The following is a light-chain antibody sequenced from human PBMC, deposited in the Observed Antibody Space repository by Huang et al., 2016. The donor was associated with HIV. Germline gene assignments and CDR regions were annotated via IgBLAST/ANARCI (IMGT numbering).Light chain of an antibody. CDR3: MQALQTPLT. CDR2: LVS. CDR1: QSLLDSSGYTY. V-gene: IGKV2-28*01. J-gene: IGKJ4*01. Sequence: DIVMIQSPLSLPVTPGEPASISCRSSQSLLDSSGYTYLDWYVQKPGQSPHLLIYLVSNRASGVPDRFSGSGSGTDFTLNISRVEAEDVGVYYCMQALQTPLTFGGGTKVEMK.